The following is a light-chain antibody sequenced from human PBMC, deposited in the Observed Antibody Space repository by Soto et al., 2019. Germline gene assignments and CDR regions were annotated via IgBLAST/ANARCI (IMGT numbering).Light chain of an antibody. CDR1: QSISDT. Sequence: EIVMTQSPATLSVSPGGRATLSCSASQSISDTLAWYQQKPGQAPRLLIHGASTRATGFPARFSGSGSGTDFTLTITSLQSEDFALYYCQQYHNLWTFGQGTRLEIK. V-gene: IGKV3-15*01. CDR3: QQYHNLWT. CDR2: GAS. J-gene: IGKJ5*01.